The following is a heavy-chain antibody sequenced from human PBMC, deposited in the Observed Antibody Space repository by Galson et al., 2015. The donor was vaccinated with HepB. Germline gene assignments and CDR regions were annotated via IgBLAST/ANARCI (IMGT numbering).Heavy chain of an antibody. CDR2: ISSSSSYI. Sequence: SLRLSCAASGFTFSSYSMNWVRQAPGKGLEWVSSISSSSSYIYYADSVKGRFTISRDNAKNSLYLQMNSLRAEDTAVYYCAREPRHEDTAMVTYYYGMDVWGQGTTVTVSS. V-gene: IGHV3-21*01. D-gene: IGHD5-18*01. J-gene: IGHJ6*02. CDR1: GFTFSSYS. CDR3: AREPRHEDTAMVTYYYGMDV.